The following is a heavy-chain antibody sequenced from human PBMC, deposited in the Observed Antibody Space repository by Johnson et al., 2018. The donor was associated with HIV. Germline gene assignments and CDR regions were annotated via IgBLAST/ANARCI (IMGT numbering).Heavy chain of an antibody. CDR3: ARGSGGIVGAQDI. V-gene: IGHV3-66*02. Sequence: VQLVESGGGLVKPGGSLRLSCAASGFTFSDYYMSWIRQAPGKGLEWVSVIYSGGTTYNADSVKGRFTISRDNSKNTLYLQRNSLRADDTAVYYCARGSGGIVGAQDIWGQGTMVTVSS. CDR2: IYSGGTT. J-gene: IGHJ3*02. D-gene: IGHD3-3*01. CDR1: GFTFSDYY.